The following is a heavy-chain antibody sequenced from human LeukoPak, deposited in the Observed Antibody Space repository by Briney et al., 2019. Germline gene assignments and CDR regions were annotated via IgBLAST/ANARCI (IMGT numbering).Heavy chain of an antibody. Sequence: SETLSLTCTVSGGSISSSSYYWGWIRQPPGKGLEWIGSIYYSGSTYYNPSLKSRVTISVDTSKNQFSLKLSSVTAADTAVYYCARNPGYSYAWFDPWGQGTLVTVSS. CDR2: IYYSGST. J-gene: IGHJ5*02. CDR3: ARNPGYSYAWFDP. CDR1: GGSISSSSYY. V-gene: IGHV4-39*07. D-gene: IGHD5-18*01.